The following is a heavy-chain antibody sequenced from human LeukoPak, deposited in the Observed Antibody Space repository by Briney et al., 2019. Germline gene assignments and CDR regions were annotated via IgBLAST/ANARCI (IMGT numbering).Heavy chain of an antibody. CDR3: ARGPFDAFDI. J-gene: IGHJ3*02. CDR2: MNPNSGNT. CDR1: GTTLPSYV. V-gene: IGHV1-8*01. Sequence: ASVKVPCKASGTTLPSYVINWVRQAPGQGLEWMGWMNPNSGNTGYAQKFQGRVTMTRNTSISTAYMELSSLRSEDTAVYYCARGPFDAFDIWGQGTMVTVSS.